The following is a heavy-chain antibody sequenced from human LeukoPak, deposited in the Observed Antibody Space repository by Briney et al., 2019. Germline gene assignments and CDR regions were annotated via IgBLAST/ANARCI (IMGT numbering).Heavy chain of an antibody. J-gene: IGHJ4*02. CDR3: AKESSSGWYPNELDY. CDR1: GFTFSSYA. V-gene: IGHV3-23*01. D-gene: IGHD6-19*01. CDR2: ISGSGGST. Sequence: GGSLRLSCAASGFTFSSYAMSWVRQAPGKGLEWVSAISGSGGSTYYADSVKGRFTISRDNFKNTLYLQMNSLRAEDTAVYYCAKESSSGWYPNELDYWGQGTLVTVSS.